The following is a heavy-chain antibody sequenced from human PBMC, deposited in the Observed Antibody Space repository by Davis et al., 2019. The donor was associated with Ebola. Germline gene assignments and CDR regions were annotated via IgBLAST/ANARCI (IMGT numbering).Heavy chain of an antibody. V-gene: IGHV4-34*01. CDR1: GGSLRGYF. Sequence: SQTLSLTCAVHGGSLRGYFWTWIRQSPGKGLEWIGTISQCGSLTYYNSSLKSRVTILVDTSKNHVSLRLNSVTAADTAVFYCAGTALTSVSPSGLGYNYFDLWGQGTLVTVSS. CDR2: ISQCGSL. J-gene: IGHJ5*02. D-gene: IGHD3-10*01. CDR3: AGTALTSVSPSGLGYNYFDL.